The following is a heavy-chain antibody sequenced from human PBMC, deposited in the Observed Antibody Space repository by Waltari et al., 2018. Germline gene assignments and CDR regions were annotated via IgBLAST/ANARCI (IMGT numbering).Heavy chain of an antibody. CDR3: AREGPSQHYDFLYGMDV. J-gene: IGHJ6*02. D-gene: IGHD3-3*01. V-gene: IGHV1-69*01. CDR1: GGTFSSYA. CDR2: IIPIFGTA. Sequence: QVQLVQSGAEVKKPGSSVKVSCKASGGTFSSYAISWVRQAPGQGLEWMGGIIPIFGTANYAQKFQGRVTITADESTSTAYMELSSLRSEDTAVYYCAREGPSQHYDFLYGMDVWGQGTTVTVSS.